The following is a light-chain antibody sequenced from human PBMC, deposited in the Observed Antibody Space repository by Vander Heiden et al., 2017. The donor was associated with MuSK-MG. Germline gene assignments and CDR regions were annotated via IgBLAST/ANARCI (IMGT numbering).Light chain of an antibody. V-gene: IGKV2-24*01. Sequence: DIVMTQTPLSSPVTLGQPASISCRSSQSLVHIDGNTYLSWLHQRPGQPPRLLISKISNRISGVPDRFSGSGAGTDFTLEISRVEAEDVGVYYCMQAKQPSWSFGQGTKLEIK. J-gene: IGKJ1*01. CDR3: MQAKQPSWS. CDR2: KIS. CDR1: QSLVHIDGNTY.